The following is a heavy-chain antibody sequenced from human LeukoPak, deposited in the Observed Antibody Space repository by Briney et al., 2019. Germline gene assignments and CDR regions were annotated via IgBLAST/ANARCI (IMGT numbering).Heavy chain of an antibody. Sequence: GGSLRVSCVASGVTLSSYGMYWVRQALGKRLEWVAVIWYDGSNKYYADSVKGRFTISRDNSKNTLYLQMNSLRAEDTAVYYCAKSAFPAAIFHYYYYYMDVWGKGTTVTVSS. CDR2: IWYDGSNK. D-gene: IGHD2-2*02. V-gene: IGHV3-33*06. CDR3: AKSAFPAAIFHYYYYYMDV. J-gene: IGHJ6*03. CDR1: GVTLSSYG.